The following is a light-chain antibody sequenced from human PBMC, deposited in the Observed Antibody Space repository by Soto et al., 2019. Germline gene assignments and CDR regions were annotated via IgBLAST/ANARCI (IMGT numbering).Light chain of an antibody. CDR3: SSYTSTATIL. J-gene: IGLJ2*01. V-gene: IGLV2-14*01. CDR1: TSDIGAYNY. Sequence: QSVLTQPASVSGSPGQSITISCTETTSDIGAYNYVSWYQHHPGKAPKFMMYEVSYRPSGVSNRFSGSKSGNTASLTISGLQAEDEADYYCSSYTSTATILLGGGT. CDR2: EVS.